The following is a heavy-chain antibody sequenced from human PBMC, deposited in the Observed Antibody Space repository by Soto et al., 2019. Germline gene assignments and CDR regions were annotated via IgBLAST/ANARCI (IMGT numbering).Heavy chain of an antibody. V-gene: IGHV3-30-3*01. CDR2: ISYDGSNK. CDR1: GFTFSSYA. Sequence: QVQLVESGGGVVQPGRSLRLSCAASGFTFSSYAMRWVRQAPGKGLEWVAVISYDGSNKYYADSVKGRFTISRDNSKNTLYLQMNSQRAKDTAVYYCARDLRHSYGYLEVDDYWGQGTLVTVSS. CDR3: ARDLRHSYGYLEVDDY. J-gene: IGHJ4*02. D-gene: IGHD5-18*01.